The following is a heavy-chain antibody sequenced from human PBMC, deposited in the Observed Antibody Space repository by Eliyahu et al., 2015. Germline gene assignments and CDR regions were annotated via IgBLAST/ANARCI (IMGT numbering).Heavy chain of an antibody. D-gene: IGHD6-13*01. CDR1: GXSFSGYY. CDR2: INHSGST. J-gene: IGHJ4*02. Sequence: QVQLQQWGAGLLKPSETLSLTCAVYGXSFSGYYWXWIRQPPGKGLEWIGEINHSGSTNYNPSLKSRVTISVDTSKNQFSLKLSSVTAADTAVYYCARGKAPYSSSWYRYFDYWGQGTLVTVSS. V-gene: IGHV4-34*01. CDR3: ARGKAPYSSSWYRYFDY.